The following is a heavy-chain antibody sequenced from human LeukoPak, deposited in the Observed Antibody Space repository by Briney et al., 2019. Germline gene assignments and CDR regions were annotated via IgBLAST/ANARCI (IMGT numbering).Heavy chain of an antibody. CDR2: INSNGSST. CDR1: GFTFSSYW. Sequence: GGSLTLSCAASGFTFSSYWMHWVRQAPGKGLVWVSGINSNGSSTSYADSVKGRFTISRDNAKNTLFLQMNTLRAEDTAVYYCASAEVIQYGMDVWGQGTTVTVSS. D-gene: IGHD3-16*02. J-gene: IGHJ6*02. CDR3: ASAEVIQYGMDV. V-gene: IGHV3-74*01.